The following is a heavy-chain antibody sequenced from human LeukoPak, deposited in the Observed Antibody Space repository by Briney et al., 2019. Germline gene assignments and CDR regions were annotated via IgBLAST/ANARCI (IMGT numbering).Heavy chain of an antibody. CDR1: GFTFSSYA. Sequence: GESLRLSCAASGFTFSSYAMSWVRQAPGKGLEWVSAISGSGGSTYYADSVKGRFTISRDNSKNTLYLQMNSLRAEDTAVYYCAKADYYDSSGYPPFDYWGQGTLVTVSS. D-gene: IGHD3-22*01. CDR3: AKADYYDSSGYPPFDY. J-gene: IGHJ4*02. V-gene: IGHV3-23*01. CDR2: ISGSGGST.